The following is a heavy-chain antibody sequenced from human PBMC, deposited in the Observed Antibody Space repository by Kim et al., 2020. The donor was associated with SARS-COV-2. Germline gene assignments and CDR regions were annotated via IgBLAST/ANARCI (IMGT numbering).Heavy chain of an antibody. CDR2: ISSSSSYT. CDR1: GFTFSDYY. CDR3: ARDNGRSVSLDAFDI. D-gene: IGHD3-16*01. Sequence: GGSLRLSCAASGFTFSDYYMSWIRQAPGKGLEWVSYISSSSSYTNYADSVKGRFTISRDNAKNSLYLQMNSLRAEDTAVYYCARDNGRSVSLDAFDIWGQGTMVTVSS. J-gene: IGHJ3*02. V-gene: IGHV3-11*05.